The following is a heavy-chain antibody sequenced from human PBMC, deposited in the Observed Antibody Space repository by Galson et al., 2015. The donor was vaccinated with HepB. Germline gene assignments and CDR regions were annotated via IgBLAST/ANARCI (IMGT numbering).Heavy chain of an antibody. CDR1: RFTFSTYR. CDR2: IESTGTYT. V-gene: IGHV3-21*01. CDR3: ARGGGCSSTTCYHMGV. Sequence: SLRLSCAASRFTFSTYRMNWVRQAPGTGLEWVSSIESTGTYTFYADSVKGRFTVSRDNAKNSLYLQMNSLRAEDTGVYYCARGGGCSSTTCYHMGVWGEGTTVTVSS. D-gene: IGHD2-2*01. J-gene: IGHJ6*03.